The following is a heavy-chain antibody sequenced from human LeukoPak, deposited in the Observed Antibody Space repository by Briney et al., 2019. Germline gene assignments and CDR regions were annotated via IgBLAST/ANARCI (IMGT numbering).Heavy chain of an antibody. Sequence: GGSLRLSCAASGFTFSSYSVSWVRQAPGKGLEWVSSISGSGGSTYYADSVKGRFNISRDNSKNTLYLQMNSLRAEDTAVYYCAKDSASGYPYYFDYWGQGTLVTVSS. CDR3: AKDSASGYPYYFDY. V-gene: IGHV3-23*01. CDR1: GFTFSSYS. D-gene: IGHD5-12*01. J-gene: IGHJ4*02. CDR2: ISGSGGST.